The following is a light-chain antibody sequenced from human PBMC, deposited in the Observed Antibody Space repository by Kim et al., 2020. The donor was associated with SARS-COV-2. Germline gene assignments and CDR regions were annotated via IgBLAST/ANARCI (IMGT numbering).Light chain of an antibody. CDR2: WAS. CDR1: QSVLYNLNNQDS. V-gene: IGKV4-1*01. J-gene: IGKJ1*01. Sequence: ATINLTPSQSVLYNLNNQDSLAVYQQQPGQPPKLLIYWASTRKSGVPDRFSGSVSGTDFTLTISSLQAEDVAVYYCQQYYRTPWTFGQGTKVEIK. CDR3: QQYYRTPWT.